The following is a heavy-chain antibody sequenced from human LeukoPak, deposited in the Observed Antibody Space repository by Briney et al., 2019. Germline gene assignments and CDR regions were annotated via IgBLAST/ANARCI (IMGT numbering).Heavy chain of an antibody. D-gene: IGHD5-12*01. CDR2: INPSGGST. CDR3: ARKRRGYGGYEH. J-gene: IGHJ1*01. CDR1: GYTFTSYF. V-gene: IGHV1-46*01. Sequence: ASVKVSCKASGYTFTSYFMHWVRQAPGQGLEWMGIINPSGGSTSYAQKFQGRVTMTRDTSTSTVYMELSSLRSEDTAVYYCARKRRGYGGYEHWGQGTLVTVSS.